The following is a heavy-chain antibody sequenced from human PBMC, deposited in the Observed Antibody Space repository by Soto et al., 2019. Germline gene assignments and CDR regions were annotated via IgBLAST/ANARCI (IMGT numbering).Heavy chain of an antibody. D-gene: IGHD2-21*02. CDR1: GGTFSSYA. J-gene: IGHJ6*02. CDR2: IIPIFGTA. V-gene: IGHV1-69*13. CDR3: ARDGSRAYCGGDCYSAPLGMDV. Sequence: GASVKVSCKASGGTFSSYAISWVRQAPGQGLEWMGGIIPIFGTANYAQKFQGRVTITADDSTSTAYMELSSLRSEDTAVYYCARDGSRAYCGGDCYSAPLGMDVWGQGTTVTVSS.